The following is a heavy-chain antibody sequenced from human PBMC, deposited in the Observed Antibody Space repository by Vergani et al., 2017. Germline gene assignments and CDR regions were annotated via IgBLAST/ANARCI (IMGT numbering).Heavy chain of an antibody. CDR2: IIPIFGTA. Sequence: QVQLVQSGAEVKKPGSSVKVSCKASGGTFSSYAISWVRQAPGHGLEWMGGIIPIFGTANYAQKFQGRFTIPADKSTSTAYMELSSLRSEDTAVYYCCLWGSYRHTNFDYWGQGTLVTVSS. CDR3: CLWGSYRHTNFDY. V-gene: IGHV1-69*06. D-gene: IGHD3-16*02. CDR1: GGTFSSYA. J-gene: IGHJ4*02.